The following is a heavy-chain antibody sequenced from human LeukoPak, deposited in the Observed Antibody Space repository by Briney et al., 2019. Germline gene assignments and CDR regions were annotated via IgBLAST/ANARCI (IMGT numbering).Heavy chain of an antibody. D-gene: IGHD3-10*01. Sequence: PGGSLRLSCAAFGFTFSSYDMTWVRQAPGKGLEWVSYISNSGNTIYYADSVKGRFTISRDNSLYLQMSSLRAEDTAVYYCARSRSGTYYNADVWGKGTTVTISS. J-gene: IGHJ6*04. CDR3: ARSRSGTYYNADV. CDR1: GFTFSSYD. CDR2: ISNSGNTI. V-gene: IGHV3-48*03.